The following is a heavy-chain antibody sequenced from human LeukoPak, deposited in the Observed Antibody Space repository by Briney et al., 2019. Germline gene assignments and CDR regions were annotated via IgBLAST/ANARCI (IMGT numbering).Heavy chain of an antibody. J-gene: IGHJ4*02. V-gene: IGHV1-2*02. CDR1: GYTFTGYY. CDR3: ARPMSRYYYDSSCYYHLDY. CDR2: INPNSGGT. Sequence: ASVKVSRKASGYTFTGYYMHWVRPAPGQGLEWMGWINPNSGGTNCAQKLQGRVTMTTDTSTSTAYMELRSLRSDDTAVYYCARPMSRYYYDSSCYYHLDYWGQGTLVTVSS. D-gene: IGHD3-22*01.